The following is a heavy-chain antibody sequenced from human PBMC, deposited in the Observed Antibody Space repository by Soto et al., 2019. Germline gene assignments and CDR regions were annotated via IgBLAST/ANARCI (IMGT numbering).Heavy chain of an antibody. CDR3: ARDREGFWSGYYTWFAP. CDR2: IIPIFGTE. V-gene: IGHV1-69*01. CDR1: GGTFSSYA. Sequence: QVPLVQSGAEVKKPGSSVKVSCKASGGTFSSYAISWVRQAPGQGLEWMGGIIPIFGTENYAQKFQGRVTITADESPPTAIMERCGVRSADTAVNYCARDREGFWSGYYTWFAPWGQGTLVTVSS. D-gene: IGHD3-3*01. J-gene: IGHJ5*02.